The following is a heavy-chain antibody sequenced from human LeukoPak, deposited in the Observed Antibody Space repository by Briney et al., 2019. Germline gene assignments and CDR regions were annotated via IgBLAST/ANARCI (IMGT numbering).Heavy chain of an antibody. J-gene: IGHJ4*02. D-gene: IGHD6-13*01. CDR2: INPNSGGT. CDR1: GYTFTGYY. CDR3: ARDLLGYSSPIDY. Sequence: VASVKVSCKASGYTFTGYYMHWVRQAPGQGLEWMGWINPNSGGTNYAQKFQGRVTMTRDTSISTAYMELSRLRSDDTAVYYCARDLLGYSSPIDYWGQGTLVTVSS. V-gene: IGHV1-2*02.